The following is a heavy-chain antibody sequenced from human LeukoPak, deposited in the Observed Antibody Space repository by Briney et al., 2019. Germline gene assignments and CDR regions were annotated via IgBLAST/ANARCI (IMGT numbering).Heavy chain of an antibody. D-gene: IGHD6-6*01. CDR1: GGSISSYY. CDR2: IYYSGST. V-gene: IGHV4-59*01. CDR3: ARGSSIAARYNWFDP. Sequence: SETLSLTCTVSGGSISSYYWSWIRQPPGKGLEWIGYIYYSGSTNYNPSLKSRVTISVDTSKNQFSLKLSSVTAADTAVYYCARGSSIAARYNWFDPWGQGTLVTVSS. J-gene: IGHJ5*02.